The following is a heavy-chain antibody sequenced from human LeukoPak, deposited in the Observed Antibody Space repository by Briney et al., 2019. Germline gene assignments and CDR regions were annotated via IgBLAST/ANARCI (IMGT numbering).Heavy chain of an antibody. CDR1: GGSFSGYY. D-gene: IGHD5-18*01. Sequence: PSETLSLTCAVYGGSFSGYYWSWIRQPPGKGLEWIGEINHCGSTNYNPSLKSRVTISVDTSKNQFSLKLSSVTAADTAVYYCARGAEDTAMVWFHLYYFDYWGQGTLVTVSS. V-gene: IGHV4-34*01. CDR3: ARGAEDTAMVWFHLYYFDY. CDR2: INHCGST. J-gene: IGHJ4*02.